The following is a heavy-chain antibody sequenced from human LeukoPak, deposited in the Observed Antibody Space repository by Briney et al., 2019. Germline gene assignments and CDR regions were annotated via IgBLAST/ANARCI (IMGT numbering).Heavy chain of an antibody. CDR1: GYSITSYW. Sequence: GESLKISCKGSGYSITSYWIAWARQMPGKGLEWIGIIYPADSDTRYSPSFQGQVTISVDKSISTAYLQWSSLKASDTAMYYCARHFRSNGDYGPPDYWGQGTLVTVSS. CDR2: IYPADSDT. D-gene: IGHD4-17*01. J-gene: IGHJ4*02. V-gene: IGHV5-51*01. CDR3: ARHFRSNGDYGPPDY.